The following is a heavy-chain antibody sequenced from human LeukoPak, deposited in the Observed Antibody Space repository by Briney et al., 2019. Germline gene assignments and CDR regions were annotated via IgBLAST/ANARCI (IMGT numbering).Heavy chain of an antibody. J-gene: IGHJ4*02. D-gene: IGHD3-22*01. Sequence: GGSLRLSCAASRFTFSSYAMSWVRQAPGKGLEWVSAISGSGGSTYYADSVKDRFTISRDNSKNTLYLQMNSLRAEDTAVYYCAKEHYYDPGSGYFDYWGQGTLVTVSS. V-gene: IGHV3-23*01. CDR3: AKEHYYDPGSGYFDY. CDR1: RFTFSSYA. CDR2: ISGSGGST.